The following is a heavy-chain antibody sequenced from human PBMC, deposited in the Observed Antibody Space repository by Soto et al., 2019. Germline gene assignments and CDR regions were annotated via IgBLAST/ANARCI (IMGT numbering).Heavy chain of an antibody. CDR3: AREISPFTIFGGAGSNWCAP. Sequence: SENLPHTCTVSAGSLSSCCWSGFRQPAGKGLEWIGRIYTSGSTNYNPSLKSRVTMSVDTSKNQFSLKLSSVTAADTAVYYCAREISPFTIFGGAGSNWCAPRGQGTLVTVS. D-gene: IGHD3-3*01. J-gene: IGHJ5*02. CDR1: AGSLSSCC. CDR2: IYTSGST. V-gene: IGHV4-4*07.